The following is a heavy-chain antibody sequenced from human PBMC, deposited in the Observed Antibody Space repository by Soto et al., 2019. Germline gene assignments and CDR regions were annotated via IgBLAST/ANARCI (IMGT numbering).Heavy chain of an antibody. J-gene: IGHJ6*02. CDR2: ISNYNGNT. CDR1: GYTFASYG. Sequence: GASVKVSCKASGYTFASYGISWVRQAPGQGPEWMGWISNYNGNTNYAQKFQGRVTVTTDTSTSTAYMELRSLRSDDTAVYYCARDGQANYYDRTNYYHYGMDVWGQGTTVTVSS. V-gene: IGHV1-18*04. CDR3: ARDGQANYYDRTNYYHYGMDV. D-gene: IGHD3-22*01.